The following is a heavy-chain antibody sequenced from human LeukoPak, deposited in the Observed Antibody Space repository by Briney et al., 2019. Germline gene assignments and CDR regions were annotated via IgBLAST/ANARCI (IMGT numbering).Heavy chain of an antibody. CDR1: GFTFSSYA. CDR3: ARNGYYDILTGFPTEFDP. D-gene: IGHD3-9*01. Sequence: GGSLKLSCAASGFTFSSYAMHWVRQAPGKGLEWVAYISSSGNTIYYADSVKGRFTISRDNAKNSLYLQMNSLRAEDTAVYYCARNGYYDILTGFPTEFDPWGQGTLVTVSS. CDR2: ISSSGNTI. V-gene: IGHV3-48*04. J-gene: IGHJ5*02.